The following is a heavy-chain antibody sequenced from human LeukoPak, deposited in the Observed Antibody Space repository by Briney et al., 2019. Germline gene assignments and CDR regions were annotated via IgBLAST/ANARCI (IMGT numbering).Heavy chain of an antibody. CDR2: IYTSGST. CDR1: GGSISSYY. D-gene: IGHD2-2*01. J-gene: IGHJ4*02. V-gene: IGHV4-4*07. Sequence: SETLSPTCTVSGGSISSYYWSWIRQPAGKGLEWIGRIYTSGSTNYNPSLKSRVTMSVDTSKNQFSLKLSSVTAADTAVYYCARDCSSTSCYRVFDYWGQGTLVTVSS. CDR3: ARDCSSTSCYRVFDY.